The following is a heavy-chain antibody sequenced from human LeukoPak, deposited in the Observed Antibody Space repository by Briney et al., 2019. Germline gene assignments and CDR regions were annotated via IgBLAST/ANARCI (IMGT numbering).Heavy chain of an antibody. V-gene: IGHV1-18*01. CDR2: ISAYNGNT. CDR3: ARQAFGGVFPGFDY. D-gene: IGHD3-16*01. Sequence: ASVKVSCMASGYTFTSYGISWVRQAPGQGLEWMGWISAYNGNTNYAQKLQGRVTMTTDTSTSTAYMELRSLRSDDTAVYYCARQAFGGVFPGFDYWGQGTLVTVSS. CDR1: GYTFTSYG. J-gene: IGHJ4*02.